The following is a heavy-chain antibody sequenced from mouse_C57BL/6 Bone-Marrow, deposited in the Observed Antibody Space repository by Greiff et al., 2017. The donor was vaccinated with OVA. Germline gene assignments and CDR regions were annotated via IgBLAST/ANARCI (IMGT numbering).Heavy chain of an antibody. V-gene: IGHV1-80*01. Sequence: VQLQQSGAELVKPGASVKISCKASGYAFSSYWMNWVKQRPGKGLEWIGQIYPGDGDTNYNGKFKGKATLTADKSSSTAYMQLSSLTSEDSAVYFCARRAYYYGSSHWYFDVWGTGTTVTVSS. J-gene: IGHJ1*03. CDR3: ARRAYYYGSSHWYFDV. D-gene: IGHD1-1*01. CDR2: IYPGDGDT. CDR1: GYAFSSYW.